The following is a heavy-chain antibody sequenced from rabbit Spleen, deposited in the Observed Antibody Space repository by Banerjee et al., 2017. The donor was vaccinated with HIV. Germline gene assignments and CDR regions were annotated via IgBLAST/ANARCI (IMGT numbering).Heavy chain of an antibody. Sequence: EQLEESGGGLVKPEGSLTLTCKASGVSLNDKDVMCWVRQAPGKGLEWIACIDAGSSTFTYYATWAKGRFTISKTSSTTVTLQMTRLTAADTATYFCARDTSSSFSSYGMDLWGQGTLVTVS. D-gene: IGHD1-1*01. J-gene: IGHJ6*01. CDR1: GVSLNDKDV. CDR2: IDAGSSTFT. V-gene: IGHV1S45*01. CDR3: ARDTSSSFSSYGMDL.